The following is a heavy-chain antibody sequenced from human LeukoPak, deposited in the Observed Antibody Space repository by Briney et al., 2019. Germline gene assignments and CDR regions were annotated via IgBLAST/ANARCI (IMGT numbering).Heavy chain of an antibody. CDR2: IYHSGSA. Sequence: SETLSLTCSVSGGSISRYYWSWIRQPPGKGLEWIGYIYHSGSAYYNPSLKSRVTISVDRSKNQFSLKLSSVTAADTAVYYCARGDYGDYFIGAFDIWGQGTMVTVSS. CDR1: GGSISRYY. D-gene: IGHD4-17*01. J-gene: IGHJ3*02. CDR3: ARGDYGDYFIGAFDI. V-gene: IGHV4-59*12.